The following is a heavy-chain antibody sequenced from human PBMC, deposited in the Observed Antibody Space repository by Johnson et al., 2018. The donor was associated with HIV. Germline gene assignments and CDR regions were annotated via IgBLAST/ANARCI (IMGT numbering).Heavy chain of an antibody. CDR3: ARSVTTRVLGALDL. J-gene: IGHJ3*01. Sequence: QVQLVESGGGLVKPGGSLRLSCAASGFTFSDYYMSWIRQAPGKGLEWVSYISSSGSTIYYADSVKGRFAISRDTSKNTLHVQLNSLRAEDTAVYYCARSVTTRVLGALDLWGHGTMVTVSS. CDR2: ISSSGSTI. V-gene: IGHV3-11*01. CDR1: GFTFSDYY. D-gene: IGHD4-17*01.